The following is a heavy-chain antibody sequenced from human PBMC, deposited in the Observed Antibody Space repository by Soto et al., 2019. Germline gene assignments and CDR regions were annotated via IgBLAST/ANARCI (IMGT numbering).Heavy chain of an antibody. V-gene: IGHV1-18*01. Sequence: RASVKVSCKASGYTFTSYGISWVRQAPGQGLEWMGWISAYNGNTNYAQKLQGRVTMTTDISTSTAYMELRSLRSDDTAIYYCARDSPGVQFEIQADAFDFWSQGTMVTGSS. CDR1: GYTFTSYG. CDR3: ARDSPGVQFEIQADAFDF. J-gene: IGHJ3*01. CDR2: ISAYNGNT. D-gene: IGHD1-1*01.